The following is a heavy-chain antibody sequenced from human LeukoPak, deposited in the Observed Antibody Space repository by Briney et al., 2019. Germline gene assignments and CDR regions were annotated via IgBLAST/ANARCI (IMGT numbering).Heavy chain of an antibody. CDR1: GFTVSSNS. V-gene: IGHV3-53*01. Sequence: GGSLRLSCTVSGFTVSSNSMSWVRQAPGKGLEWVSFIYSGGNTHYSDSVKGRFTISRDNSKNTLYLQMNSLRAEDTAVYYCARRAGDYSHPYDYWGQGTLVTVSS. J-gene: IGHJ4*02. D-gene: IGHD3-22*01. CDR3: ARRAGDYSHPYDY. CDR2: IYSGGNT.